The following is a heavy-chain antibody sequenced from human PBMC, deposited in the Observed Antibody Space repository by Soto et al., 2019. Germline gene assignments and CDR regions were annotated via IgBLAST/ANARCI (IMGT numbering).Heavy chain of an antibody. CDR1: GYSFTSYW. D-gene: IGHD6-13*01. J-gene: IGHJ6*02. V-gene: IGHV5-51*01. Sequence: GESLKISCKGSGYSFTSYWIGWVRQMPGKGLEWMGIIYPGDSDTRYSPSFQGQVTISADKSISTAYLQWSSLKASDTAMYYCARTLAAGKYYYGMVVWCQGTTFSVS. CDR2: IYPGDSDT. CDR3: ARTLAAGKYYYGMVV.